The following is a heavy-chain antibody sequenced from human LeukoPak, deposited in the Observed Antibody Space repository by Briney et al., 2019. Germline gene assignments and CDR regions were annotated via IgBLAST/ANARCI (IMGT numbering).Heavy chain of an antibody. J-gene: IGHJ4*02. Sequence: PSETLSLTCIVSGDSISSGNFWGWIRQPPGKGLDYIGNIDHRGNTYYNPSLKSRLTILLDTSRNQFSLRLSSVTAADTAVYYCARDSGSSPTFDYWGQGTLVTVSS. CDR2: IDHRGNT. D-gene: IGHD6-13*01. V-gene: IGHV4-38-2*02. CDR1: GDSISSGNF. CDR3: ARDSGSSPTFDY.